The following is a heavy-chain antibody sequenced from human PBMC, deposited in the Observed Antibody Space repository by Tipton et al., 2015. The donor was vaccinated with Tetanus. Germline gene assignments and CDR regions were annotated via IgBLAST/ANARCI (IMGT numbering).Heavy chain of an antibody. CDR3: AREADCSGGSCFSGDFDN. D-gene: IGHD2-15*01. Sequence: SLRLSCAASGLNFTGFTFSNAWMSWVRQAPGKGLEWVAVSWYDGTDKYYADSGKGRFTISRDNSKNTLYLQMNSLRAGETAVYYCAREADCSGGSCFSGDFDNGGQGTQVTVSS. CDR2: SWYDGTDK. J-gene: IGHJ4*02. CDR1: GLNFTGFTFSNAW. V-gene: IGHV3-33*08.